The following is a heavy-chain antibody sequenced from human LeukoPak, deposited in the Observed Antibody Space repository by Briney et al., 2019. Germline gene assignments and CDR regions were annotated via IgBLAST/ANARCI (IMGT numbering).Heavy chain of an antibody. J-gene: IGHJ5*02. D-gene: IGHD3-9*01. CDR3: ARGMGLRYFDWLTH. CDR2: ISAYNGNT. CDR1: GYTFTSYG. V-gene: IGHV1-18*01. Sequence: ASVKVSCKASGYTFTSYGISWVRQAPGQGLEWMGWISAYNGNTNYAQKLQGRVTMTTGTSTSTAYMELRSLRSDDTAVYYCARGMGLRYFDWLTHWGQGTLVTVSS.